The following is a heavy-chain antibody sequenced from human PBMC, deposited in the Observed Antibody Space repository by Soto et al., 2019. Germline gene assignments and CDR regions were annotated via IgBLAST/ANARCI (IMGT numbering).Heavy chain of an antibody. CDR1: GGSISSGGYY. Sequence: QVQLQESGPGLVKPSQTLSLTCTVSGGSISSGGYYWSWIRQHPGKGLEWIGDIYYSGSTYYNPSLKSRVTISVDTSKNQFSLKLSSVTAADTAVYYCARARIVVVVAAAYYFDYWGQGTLVTVSS. CDR3: ARARIVVVVAAAYYFDY. D-gene: IGHD2-15*01. CDR2: IYYSGST. V-gene: IGHV4-31*03. J-gene: IGHJ4*02.